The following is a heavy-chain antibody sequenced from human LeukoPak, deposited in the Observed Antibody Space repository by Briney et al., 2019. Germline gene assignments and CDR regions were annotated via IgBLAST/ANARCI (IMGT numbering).Heavy chain of an antibody. CDR2: IYYSGST. CDR3: ARDGAGFSQDYYYYYMDV. CDR1: GGSISSSSYY. Sequence: PSETLSLTCTVSGGSISSSSYYWGWIRQPPGKGLEWIGSIYYSGSTYYNPSLKSRVTISVDTSKNQFSLKLSSVTAADTAVYYWARDGAGFSQDYYYYYMDVWGKGTTVTAPS. J-gene: IGHJ6*03. V-gene: IGHV4-39*07. D-gene: IGHD3-10*01.